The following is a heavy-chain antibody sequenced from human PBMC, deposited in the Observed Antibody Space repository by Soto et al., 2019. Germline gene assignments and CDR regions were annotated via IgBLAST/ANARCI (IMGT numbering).Heavy chain of an antibody. Sequence: SGPTLVNPTQTLTLTCTFSGFSLSTSGMCVSWIRQPPGKALEWLARIDWDDDKYYSTSLKTRLTISKDTSKNQVVLTMTNMDPVDTATYYCARNRVHSSGWFQTFDYWGQGTLVTVSS. CDR2: IDWDDDK. D-gene: IGHD6-19*01. CDR1: GFSLSTSGMC. J-gene: IGHJ4*02. V-gene: IGHV2-70*11. CDR3: ARNRVHSSGWFQTFDY.